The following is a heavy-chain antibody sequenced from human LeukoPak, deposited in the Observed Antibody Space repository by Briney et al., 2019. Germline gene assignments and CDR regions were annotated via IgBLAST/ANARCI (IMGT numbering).Heavy chain of an antibody. CDR1: GFTFTNYG. D-gene: IGHD6-13*01. V-gene: IGHV3-23*01. CDR2: ISGSGDST. J-gene: IGHJ4*02. CDR3: AKTRPLDSSSWSHGDY. Sequence: GGSLRLSCAASGFTFTNYGMSWVRQAPGKGLGWVSAISGSGDSTYYGDSVKGRFTISRDNSKNTLYLQMNSLRAEDTAVYYCAKTRPLDSSSWSHGDYWGQGTLVTVSS.